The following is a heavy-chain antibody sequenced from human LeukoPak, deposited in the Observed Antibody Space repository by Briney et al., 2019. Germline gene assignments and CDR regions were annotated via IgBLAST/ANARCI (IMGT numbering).Heavy chain of an antibody. J-gene: IGHJ4*02. V-gene: IGHV1-69*13. CDR3: ANDILTGTFDY. CDR2: IIPILGTT. D-gene: IGHD3-9*01. CDR1: GGDFSSYA. Sequence: SVKVSCKASGGDFSSYAISWLRQAPGQGLEWMGEIIPILGTTNYAQKFQGRVTITADESTSTAYMELSSLRSEDPAVYYCANDILTGTFDYWGQGTLVTVSS.